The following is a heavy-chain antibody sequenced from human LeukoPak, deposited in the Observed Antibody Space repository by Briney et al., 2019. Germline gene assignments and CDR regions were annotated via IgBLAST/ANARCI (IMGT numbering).Heavy chain of an antibody. CDR2: ISPSSSTI. CDR3: AREHTPFGSGCTAAY. D-gene: IGHD6-19*01. CDR1: GFTFSSYG. V-gene: IGHV3-48*01. Sequence: GGSLRLSCAASGFTFSSYGMNWVRQAPGKGLEWVSYISPSSSTIYYADSGKGRFTISRDNAKNSLYLQMNSLRAEATAVYYCAREHTPFGSGCTAAYWGQGALVTVSS. J-gene: IGHJ4*02.